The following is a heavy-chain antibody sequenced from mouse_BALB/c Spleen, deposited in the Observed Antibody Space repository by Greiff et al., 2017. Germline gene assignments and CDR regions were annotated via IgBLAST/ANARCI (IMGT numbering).Heavy chain of an antibody. CDR3: ARNYRYNEYYFDY. CDR1: GFTFSSFG. D-gene: IGHD2-14*01. Sequence: EVQVVESGGGLVQPGGSRKLSCAASGFTFSSFGMHWVRQAPEKGLEWVANISSGSSTIYYADTVKGRFTISRDNPKNTLFLQMTSLRSEDTAMYYCARNYRYNEYYFDYWGQGTTLTVSS. V-gene: IGHV5-17*02. J-gene: IGHJ2*01. CDR2: ISSGSSTI.